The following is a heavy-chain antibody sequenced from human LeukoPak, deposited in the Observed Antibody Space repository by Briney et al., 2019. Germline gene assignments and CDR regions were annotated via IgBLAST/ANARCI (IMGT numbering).Heavy chain of an antibody. V-gene: IGHV1-8*03. CDR2: MNPNSGNT. D-gene: IGHD3-22*01. J-gene: IGHJ4*02. Sequence: ASVKVSCKASGYTFTSYGISWVRQATGQGLGWMGWMNPNSGNTAYAQKFQGRVTITRNTSISTAYMELSSLRSEDTAVYYCAREDYYDSGSNDYWGQGTLVTVSS. CDR3: AREDYYDSGSNDY. CDR1: GYTFTSYG.